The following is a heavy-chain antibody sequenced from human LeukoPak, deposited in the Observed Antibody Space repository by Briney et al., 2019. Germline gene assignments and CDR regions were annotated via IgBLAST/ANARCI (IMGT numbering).Heavy chain of an antibody. CDR3: ARVRYRLAETYIDY. CDR1: GYTFITYG. V-gene: IGHV1-2*02. CDR2: INPNSGDT. D-gene: IGHD3-16*01. Sequence: ASVKVSCKASGYTFITYGINWVRQAPGQGPEWRGWINPNSGDTNYAQKFQGRVTMTRDTSISTAYMELSRLRSDDTAVYYCARVRYRLAETYIDYWGQGTLVTVSS. J-gene: IGHJ4*02.